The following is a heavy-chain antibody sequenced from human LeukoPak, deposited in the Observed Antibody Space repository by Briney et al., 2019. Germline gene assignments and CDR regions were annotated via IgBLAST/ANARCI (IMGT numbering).Heavy chain of an antibody. J-gene: IGHJ4*02. CDR1: GYSLTSYW. Sequence: GKSLKISGKGSGYSLTSYWIGWVRQMPGKGLEWIGIIYPGDSDTRYSPSFQGQVNISADKSISTAYLQWSSLKASDTAMYYCARPLMYYYDSSGYHFYYFDYWGQGTLVTVSS. CDR3: ARPLMYYYDSSGYHFYYFDY. D-gene: IGHD3-22*01. CDR2: IYPGDSDT. V-gene: IGHV5-51*01.